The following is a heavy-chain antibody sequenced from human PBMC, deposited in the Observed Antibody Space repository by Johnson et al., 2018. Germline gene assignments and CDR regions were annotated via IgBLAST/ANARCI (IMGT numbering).Heavy chain of an antibody. Sequence: QVQLVESGAEVKKPGSSVKVSCKASGGTFSSYAISWVRQAPGQGLEWMGGIIPIFVKANYAQKFQGRVTITAAESTSTADMELSSLRSEDTAVYYCARHGRIAADAPYHYYGMDVWGQGTTVTVDS. V-gene: IGHV1-69*01. CDR1: GGTFSSYA. CDR3: ARHGRIAADAPYHYYGMDV. J-gene: IGHJ6*01. D-gene: IGHD6-13*01. CDR2: IIPIFVKA.